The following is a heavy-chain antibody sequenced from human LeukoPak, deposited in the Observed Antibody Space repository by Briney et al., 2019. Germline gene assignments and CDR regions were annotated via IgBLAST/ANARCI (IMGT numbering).Heavy chain of an antibody. D-gene: IGHD3-9*01. Sequence: GGSLRLSCASSGFTSSRYWMSWVRQAPGKVLEWVANTKEDGTEKFYVDSVKGSFTISTDNSKNSLYLEINRLGTEDTSVYYCARDSFDWIRSYFNYWGQGTLVTVSS. V-gene: IGHV3-7*01. CDR2: TKEDGTEK. CDR1: GFTSSRYW. J-gene: IGHJ4*02. CDR3: ARDSFDWIRSYFNY.